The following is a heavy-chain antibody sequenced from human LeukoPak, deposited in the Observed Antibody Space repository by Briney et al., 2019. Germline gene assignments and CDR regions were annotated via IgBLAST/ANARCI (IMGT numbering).Heavy chain of an antibody. J-gene: IGHJ4*02. V-gene: IGHV4-4*07. Sequence: NPSETLSLTCTVSGDSLSSYYWNWIRQPAGKGLEWIGRIYASGYTEYNPSLQTRVTMSVDTSKNEFSLKVDTVTAADTAVYFCARNHIVTGTYFDSWGQGILVTVSS. D-gene: IGHD3-10*01. CDR2: IYASGYT. CDR3: ARNHIVTGTYFDS. CDR1: GDSLSSYY.